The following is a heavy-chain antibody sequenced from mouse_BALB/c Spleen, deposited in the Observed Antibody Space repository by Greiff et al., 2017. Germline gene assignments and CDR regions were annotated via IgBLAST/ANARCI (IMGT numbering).Heavy chain of an antibody. CDR2: ISSGGSYT. CDR3: ARSMVDYYAMDY. V-gene: IGHV5-6*01. CDR1: GFTFSSYG. J-gene: IGHJ4*01. Sequence: EVKLMESGGDLVKPGGSLKLSCAASGFTFSSYGMSWVRQTPDKRLEWVATISSGGSYTYYPDSVKGRFTISRDNAKNTLYLQMSSLKSEDTAMYYCARSMVDYYAMDYWGQGTSVTVSS. D-gene: IGHD2-2*01.